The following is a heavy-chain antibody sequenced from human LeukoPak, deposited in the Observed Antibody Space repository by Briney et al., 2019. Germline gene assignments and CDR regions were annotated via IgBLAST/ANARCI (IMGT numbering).Heavy chain of an antibody. V-gene: IGHV3-30*18. CDR2: ISYDGSNK. D-gene: IGHD4-17*01. CDR1: GFTFSSYG. J-gene: IGHJ3*02. CDR3: AKVRDYGDYRDAFDI. Sequence: PGGSLRLSCAASGFTFSSYGMHWVRQAPGKGLEWVAVISYDGSNKYYADSVKGRFTISRDNSKNTLYLQMNSLRAEDTAVYYCAKVRDYGDYRDAFDIWGQGTMDTVSS.